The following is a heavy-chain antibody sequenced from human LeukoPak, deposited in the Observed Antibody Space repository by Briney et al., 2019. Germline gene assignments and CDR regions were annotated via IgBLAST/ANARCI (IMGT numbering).Heavy chain of an antibody. CDR2: IYKSAIT. CDR1: GFTVSSNY. D-gene: IGHD3-10*01. Sequence: GGSLRLSCAASGFTVSSNYMTWVRQAPGKGLEWVSVIYKSAITYYADTVKGRFTISRDNSKNTLYLQMNSLRAEDTAVYYCARSLRVRGVPDYMDVWGKGTTVTISS. CDR3: ARSLRVRGVPDYMDV. J-gene: IGHJ6*03. V-gene: IGHV3-53*01.